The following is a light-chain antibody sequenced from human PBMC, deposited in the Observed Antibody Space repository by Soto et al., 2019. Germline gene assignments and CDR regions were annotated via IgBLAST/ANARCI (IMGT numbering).Light chain of an antibody. J-gene: IGLJ1*01. V-gene: IGLV2-14*01. CDR2: EVT. Sequence: QSMRTEAAEVSGRPGQSITISCTGTSSDVGAYNFVSWYQHHPGRAPKLIIYEVTIRPSGVSNRFSGYKSGNTASLTISGLQAEDEADYYCSSYTTSAPYVFGSGTKVTVL. CDR1: SSDVGAYNF. CDR3: SSYTTSAPYV.